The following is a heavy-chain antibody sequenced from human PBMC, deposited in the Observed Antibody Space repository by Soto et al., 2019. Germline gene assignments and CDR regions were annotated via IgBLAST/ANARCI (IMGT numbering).Heavy chain of an antibody. CDR3: AGGIAARPLGY. CDR1: GGSISSGGYS. D-gene: IGHD6-6*01. V-gene: IGHV4-30-2*01. J-gene: IGHJ4*02. CDR2: IYHSGST. Sequence: SETLSLTCAVSGGSISSGGYSWSWIRQPPGKGLEWIGYIYHSGSTYYNPSLKSRVTISVDRSKNQFSLKLSSVTATDTAVYYCAGGIAARPLGYWGQGTLVTVSS.